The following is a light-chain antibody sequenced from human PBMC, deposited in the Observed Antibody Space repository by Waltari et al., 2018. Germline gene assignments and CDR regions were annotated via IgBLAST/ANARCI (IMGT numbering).Light chain of an antibody. Sequence: QSALTQPASVSGSPGQSITISCIGTGSDIGSYNRVFWYQHHPGKAPKLIIDAVTKRPSGVSYLFSGSRSANTASLTISGLQTEDEADYYCSSYAGRTNFIFGGGTKVTVL. V-gene: IGLV2-23*02. CDR2: AVT. J-gene: IGLJ2*01. CDR1: GSDIGSYNR. CDR3: SSYAGRTNFI.